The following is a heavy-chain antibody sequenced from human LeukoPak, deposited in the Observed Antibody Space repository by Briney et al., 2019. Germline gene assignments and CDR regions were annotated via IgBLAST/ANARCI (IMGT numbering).Heavy chain of an antibody. CDR1: GFTFTSYA. CDR3: AKEVNDYGDHSFDY. CDR2: ISGNGGST. J-gene: IGHJ4*01. V-gene: IGHV3-23*01. D-gene: IGHD4-17*01. Sequence: SGGSLRLSCAASGFTFTSYAMSWVRQAPGKGLEWVSGISGNGGSTYYADSVKGRFTISRDESRNTLLLQMNSLRAEDTAVYYCAKEVNDYGDHSFDYWGHGTLVTVSS.